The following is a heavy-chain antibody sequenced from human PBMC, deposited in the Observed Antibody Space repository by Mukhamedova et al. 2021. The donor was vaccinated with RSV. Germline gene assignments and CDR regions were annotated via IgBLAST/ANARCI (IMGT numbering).Heavy chain of an antibody. Sequence: INAGNGNTKYSQKFQGRVTITRDTSASTAYMELSSLRSEDTAVYYCARGGTKLLWFGELSRGFDYWGQGTLVTVSS. V-gene: IGHV1-3*01. D-gene: IGHD3-10*01. CDR3: ARGGTKLLWFGELSRGFDY. CDR2: INAGNGNT. J-gene: IGHJ4*02.